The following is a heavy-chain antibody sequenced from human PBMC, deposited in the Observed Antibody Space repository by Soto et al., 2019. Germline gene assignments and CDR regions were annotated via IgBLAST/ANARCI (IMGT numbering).Heavy chain of an antibody. CDR2: ISAYNGNT. CDR1: GYTFTSYG. D-gene: IGHD3-3*01. V-gene: IGHV1-18*01. CDR3: ARVNDFWSGYYQELYYYGMDV. J-gene: IGHJ6*02. Sequence: ASVKVSCKASGYTFTSYGISWVRQAPGQGLEWKGWISAYNGNTNYAQKLQVRVTMTTDTSTSTAYIELRSLRSDDTAVYYCARVNDFWSGYYQELYYYGMDVWGQGTTVTVSS.